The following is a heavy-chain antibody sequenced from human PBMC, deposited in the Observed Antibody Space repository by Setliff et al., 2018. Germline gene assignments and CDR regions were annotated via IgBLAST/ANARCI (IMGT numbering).Heavy chain of an antibody. J-gene: IGHJ5*02. CDR1: GGTFSSYA. CDR2: IIPIFGTA. CDR3: ARDTYIGDFWSGYYIQGQFDP. V-gene: IGHV1-69*05. D-gene: IGHD3-3*01. Sequence: ASVKVSCKASGGTFSSYAISWVRQAPGQGLEWMGRIIPIFGTANYAQKFQGRVTITRDTSANTAYMELSSLRSEDTAVYYCARDTYIGDFWSGYYIQGQFDPWGQGTLVTVSS.